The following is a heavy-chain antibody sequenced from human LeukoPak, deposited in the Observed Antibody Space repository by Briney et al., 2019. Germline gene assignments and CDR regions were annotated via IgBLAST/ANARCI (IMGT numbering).Heavy chain of an antibody. V-gene: IGHV3-23*01. CDR3: AKHYYGSGSSSYYFDY. CDR2: ISASGDAT. Sequence: GGSLRLSCAASGFTFSSYAMSWVRQAPGKGLEGVSAISASGDATYYAASVKGRFTISRDSSKNMLYLQMNSLRAEDTAIYYCAKHYYGSGSSSYYFDYWGQGTLVTVSS. D-gene: IGHD3-10*01. CDR1: GFTFSSYA. J-gene: IGHJ4*02.